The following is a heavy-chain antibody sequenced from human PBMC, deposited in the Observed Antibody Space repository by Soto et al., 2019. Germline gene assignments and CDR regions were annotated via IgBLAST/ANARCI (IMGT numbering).Heavy chain of an antibody. Sequence: GGSLRLSCEASGSTFSNYAMSWVRQAEGKGLEWVSAMSGTGGSTYYADSVKGRFTISRDNSKNTLYLQMSSLRAEDTAVYYSAKDARDCTNGVCYRPLVAVDIWGQGTMVTVSS. CDR3: AKDARDCTNGVCYRPLVAVDI. D-gene: IGHD2-8*01. V-gene: IGHV3-23*01. J-gene: IGHJ3*02. CDR1: GSTFSNYA. CDR2: MSGTGGST.